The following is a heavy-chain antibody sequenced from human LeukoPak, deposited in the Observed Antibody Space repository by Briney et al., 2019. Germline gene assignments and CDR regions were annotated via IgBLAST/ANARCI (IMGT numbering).Heavy chain of an antibody. CDR2: IYPGGST. D-gene: IGHD3-3*01. CDR3: AKSSQNLYYDFWSGDGFDY. CDR1: GFTVSSNY. V-gene: IGHV3-53*01. J-gene: IGHJ4*02. Sequence: GGSLRLSCAASGFTVSSNYMSWVRQAPGKGPECVSVIYPGGSTYYADSVKGRFTISRDNSKNTLYLQMNSLRAEDTAVYYCAKSSQNLYYDFWSGDGFDYWGQGTLVTVSS.